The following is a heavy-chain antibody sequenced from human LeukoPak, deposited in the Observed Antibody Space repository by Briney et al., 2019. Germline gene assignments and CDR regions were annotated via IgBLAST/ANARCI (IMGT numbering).Heavy chain of an antibody. Sequence: ASVKVSCKASGYTFTGYYIHWVRQAPGQGLEWMGWINPNSGDTKYAQKFQGRVTMTRDTSISTAYMELSRLRSDDTAVYYCARIYYYGSGSYYHFDYWGQGTLVTVSS. V-gene: IGHV1-2*02. CDR1: GYTFTGYY. D-gene: IGHD3-10*01. CDR3: ARIYYYGSGSYYHFDY. CDR2: INPNSGDT. J-gene: IGHJ4*02.